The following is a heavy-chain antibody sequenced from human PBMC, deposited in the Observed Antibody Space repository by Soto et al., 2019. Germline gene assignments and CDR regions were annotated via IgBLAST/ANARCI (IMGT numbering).Heavy chain of an antibody. CDR2: IFYTGST. Sequence: TSETLSLTCTVSGGTFSRGGYYWSWLRQHPGKGLECIGYIFYTGSTYYNPTLKSRVTMSVDTSKRQFSLNLSSLTAADTAVYYCARGERYCSGGSCYWPFDYWGQGTLVTVSS. D-gene: IGHD2-15*01. CDR1: GGTFSRGGYY. V-gene: IGHV4-31*03. CDR3: ARGERYCSGGSCYWPFDY. J-gene: IGHJ4*02.